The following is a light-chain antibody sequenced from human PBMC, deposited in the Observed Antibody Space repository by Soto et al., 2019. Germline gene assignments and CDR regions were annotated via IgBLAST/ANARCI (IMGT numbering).Light chain of an antibody. V-gene: IGLV2-11*01. CDR1: ISDVGGYNY. CDR2: DVS. CDR3: CSFAGTDSYV. J-gene: IGLJ1*01. Sequence: QCLLTEPRSWSGSPGQSVTISCTGTISDVGGYNYVSWYQQHPGKAPKLIVHDVSQRPSGVPDRFSGSKSGNTASLTISGLQAEDEADYYCCSFAGTDSYVFGVGTKVTVL.